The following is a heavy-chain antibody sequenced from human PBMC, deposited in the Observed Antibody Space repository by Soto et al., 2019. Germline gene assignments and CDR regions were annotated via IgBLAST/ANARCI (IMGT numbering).Heavy chain of an antibody. D-gene: IGHD1-26*01. CDR2: IYESGRT. Sequence: SETLSLTCTVSGGSISSYYWSWIRQTPGKGPEWIGYIYESGRTYYKPSLKSRASISMDKSRNQFSVRLTSVTAADTAVYFCARGDRYSGSFSDYFDPWGQGTLVTVS. J-gene: IGHJ5*02. CDR3: ARGDRYSGSFSDYFDP. V-gene: IGHV4-59*12. CDR1: GGSISSYY.